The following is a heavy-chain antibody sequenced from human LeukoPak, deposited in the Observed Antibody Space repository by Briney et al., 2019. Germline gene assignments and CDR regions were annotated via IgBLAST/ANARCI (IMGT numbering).Heavy chain of an antibody. Sequence: PSETLFLTCTISGGSVSDYYWSWIRQSPGKGLEWIGYIYYTGSTSYNPSLKSRVTISADTSKNEFSLKLNSVTAADTAVYYCASRKLGNDYWGQGTLVTVSS. V-gene: IGHV4-59*02. CDR2: IYYTGST. D-gene: IGHD7-27*01. J-gene: IGHJ4*02. CDR1: GGSVSDYY. CDR3: ASRKLGNDY.